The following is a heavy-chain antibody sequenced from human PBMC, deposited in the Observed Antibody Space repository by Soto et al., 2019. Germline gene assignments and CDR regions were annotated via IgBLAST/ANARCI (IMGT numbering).Heavy chain of an antibody. CDR2: ISSNGGST. CDR1: GFTFSSYA. V-gene: IGHV3-64D*08. Sequence: GGSLRLSCSASGFTFSSYAMHWVRQAPGKGLEYVSAISSNGGSTYYADSVKGRFTISRDNSKNTLYLQMSSLRAEDTAVYYCVKDRNVDTAMVDYGMDVWGQGTTVTVSS. D-gene: IGHD5-18*01. CDR3: VKDRNVDTAMVDYGMDV. J-gene: IGHJ6*02.